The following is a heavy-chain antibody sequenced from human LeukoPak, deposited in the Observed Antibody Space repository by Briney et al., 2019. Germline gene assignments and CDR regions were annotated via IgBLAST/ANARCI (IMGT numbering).Heavy chain of an antibody. V-gene: IGHV4-61*01. Sequence: SETLSLTCSVSGASVSDGNYYWSWIRQPPGKGLESIGYMFYSESTNFNPSLKSRVTISVDTSKNQFSLKLSSVTAADTAVYYCARDYQYIYAKWFDYWGQGTLVTVSS. J-gene: IGHJ4*02. CDR2: MFYSEST. CDR3: ARDYQYIYAKWFDY. D-gene: IGHD5-18*01. CDR1: GASVSDGNYY.